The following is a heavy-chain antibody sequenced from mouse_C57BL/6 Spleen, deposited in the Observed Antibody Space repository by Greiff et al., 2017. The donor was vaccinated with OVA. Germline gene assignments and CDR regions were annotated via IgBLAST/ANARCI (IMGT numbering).Heavy chain of an antibody. D-gene: IGHD2-1*01. V-gene: IGHV1-82*01. Sequence: VQLQQSGPELVKPGASVKISCKASGYAFSSSWMNWLKQRPGKGLEWIGRIYPGDGGTNYNEKFKGMATLTADKSSSTAYMQLSSLTSEDSAVYICARSGGNYYFDYWGQGTTLTVSS. CDR1: GYAFSSSW. CDR3: ARSGGNYYFDY. CDR2: IYPGDGGT. J-gene: IGHJ2*01.